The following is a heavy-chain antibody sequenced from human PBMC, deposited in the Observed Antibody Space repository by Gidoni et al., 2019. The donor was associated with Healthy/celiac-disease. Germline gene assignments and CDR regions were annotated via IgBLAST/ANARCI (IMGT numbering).Heavy chain of an antibody. CDR2: ISSNGGST. CDR3: VKDKDYYDSSGYYYFPLLDY. CDR1: GCTFSSYA. V-gene: IGHV3-64D*06. D-gene: IGHD3-22*01. J-gene: IGHJ4*02. Sequence: EVQLVESGGGLVQPGGSLRLSCSASGCTFSSYAMHGVRQAPGKGLEYVSAISSNGGSTYYADSVKGRFTISRDNSKNTLYLQMSSLRAEDTAVYYCVKDKDYYDSSGYYYFPLLDYWGQGTLVTVSS.